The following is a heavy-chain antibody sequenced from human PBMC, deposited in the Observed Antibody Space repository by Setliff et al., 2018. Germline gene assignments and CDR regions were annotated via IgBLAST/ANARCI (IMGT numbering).Heavy chain of an antibody. CDR2: LHTSGSI. CDR3: RFWSGYYKNDY. J-gene: IGHJ4*02. D-gene: IGHD3-3*01. Sequence: PSETLSLTCTVSGGSISSGTYYWSWIRQPAGKGLEWIGRLHTSGSIDYNPSLKSRVTISVDTSRNQFSLKLSSVTAADTAVYYCRFWSGYYKNDYWAQGTLVTVSS. CDR1: GGSISSGTYY. V-gene: IGHV4-61*02.